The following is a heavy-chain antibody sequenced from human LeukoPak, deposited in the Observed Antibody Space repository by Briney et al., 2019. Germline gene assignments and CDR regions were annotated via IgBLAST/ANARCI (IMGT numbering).Heavy chain of an antibody. CDR1: GGSFSGYY. CDR2: INHSGST. V-gene: IGHV4-34*01. CDR3: GGLGL. D-gene: IGHD3-16*01. Sequence: PSETLSLTCAVCGGSFSGYYWSWIRQPPGKGLEWIGEINHSGSTNYNPSLKSRVTISVDTSKNQFSLKLSSVTAADTAVYYCGGLGLWGQGTLVTVSS. J-gene: IGHJ4*02.